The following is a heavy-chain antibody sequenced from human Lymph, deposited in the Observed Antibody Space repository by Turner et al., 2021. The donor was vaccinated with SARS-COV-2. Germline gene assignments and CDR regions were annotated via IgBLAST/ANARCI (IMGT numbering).Heavy chain of an antibody. D-gene: IGHD2-15*01. CDR1: GFTFRTYG. V-gene: IGHV3-30*18. Sequence: QVQLVESGGGVVQPGRSLRLSCAASGFTFRTYGMHWVRQAPGKGLEWVAVIAYDGSNKYYADSVKGRFTISRDNSKNTLYMQMNSLRAEDTAVYYCAKMGGVYCSGGNCYSGRLDYWGQGTLVTVSS. CDR3: AKMGGVYCSGGNCYSGRLDY. CDR2: IAYDGSNK. J-gene: IGHJ4*02.